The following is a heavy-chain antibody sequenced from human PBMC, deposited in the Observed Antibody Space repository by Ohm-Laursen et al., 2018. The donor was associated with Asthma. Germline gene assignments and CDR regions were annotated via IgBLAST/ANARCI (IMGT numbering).Heavy chain of an antibody. J-gene: IGHJ6*02. CDR1: GFTFSSYG. D-gene: IGHD6-13*01. Sequence: SLRLSCAASGFTFSSYGMHWVRQAPGKGLESVAFMSNDGSGNYNADSVKGRFSISRDTSKNSLYLQLNSLRPDDTAVYYCAKDLGYSSSWSGAHGMDVWGQGTTVTVSS. CDR3: AKDLGYSSSWSGAHGMDV. V-gene: IGHV3-30*18. CDR2: MSNDGSGN.